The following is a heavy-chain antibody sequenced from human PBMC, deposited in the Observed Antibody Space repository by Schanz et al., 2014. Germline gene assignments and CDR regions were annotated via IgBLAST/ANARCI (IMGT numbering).Heavy chain of an antibody. Sequence: QVQLVQSGAEVKKPGASVKVSCEASGYTFTSYYIHWFRQAPGQGLEWVGWMNSKTGNTGYAQRFQGRVTMTRNTSTSTVYMELSSLRSEDTAVYYCARDGEAAAGCDYWGQGTLVTVSS. CDR1: GYTFTSYY. CDR2: MNSKTGNT. J-gene: IGHJ4*02. CDR3: ARDGEAAAGCDY. V-gene: IGHV1-46*03. D-gene: IGHD6-13*01.